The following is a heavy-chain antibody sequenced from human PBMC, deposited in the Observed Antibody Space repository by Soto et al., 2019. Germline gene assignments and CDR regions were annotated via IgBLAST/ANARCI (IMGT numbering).Heavy chain of an antibody. Sequence: ASVKVSCKASGYTFTSYAIYWARQAPGQRLEWMGWINAGNGNTKYSQKFQGRVTITRDTSASTAYMELSSLRSEDTAVYYCARDMGFGLSDYWGQGTLVTVSS. CDR3: ARDMGFGLSDY. V-gene: IGHV1-3*01. CDR1: GYTFTSYA. D-gene: IGHD3-10*01. CDR2: INAGNGNT. J-gene: IGHJ4*02.